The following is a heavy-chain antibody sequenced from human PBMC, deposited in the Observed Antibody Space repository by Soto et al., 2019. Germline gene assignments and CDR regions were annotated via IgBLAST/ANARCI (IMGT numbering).Heavy chain of an antibody. CDR2: ISASGDLT. V-gene: IGHV3-23*01. J-gene: IGHJ6*02. CDR1: GFPFSSCA. CDR3: ARGGFWVHYGMDV. Sequence: EVQLSESGGTLVQPGGSLSLACAASGFPFSSCAMSWVRRAPGKGLEWVSSISASGDLTYYADSVKGRFTISRDNSKSTLSMQVNGLRAEDTAVYYCARGGFWVHYGMDVWGQGTTVTVSS. D-gene: IGHD3-16*01.